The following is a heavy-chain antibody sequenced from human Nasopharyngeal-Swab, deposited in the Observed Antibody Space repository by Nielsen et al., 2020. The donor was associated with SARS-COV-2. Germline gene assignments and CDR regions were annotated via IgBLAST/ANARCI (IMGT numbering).Heavy chain of an antibody. J-gene: IGHJ6*02. D-gene: IGHD3-10*01. CDR1: GFTFSSYW. CDR3: ASITMVQGSPRYYYGMDV. V-gene: IGHV3-74*01. Sequence: GGSLRLSCAASGFTFSSYWMYWVRQAPGKGLVWVSRINSDGSSTSYADSVKGRFTISRDNAKNTLYLQMNSLRAEDTAVYYCASITMVQGSPRYYYGMDVWGQGTTVTVSS. CDR2: INSDGSST.